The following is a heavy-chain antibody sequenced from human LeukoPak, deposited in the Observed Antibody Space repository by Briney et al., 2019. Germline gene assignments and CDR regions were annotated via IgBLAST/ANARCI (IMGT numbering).Heavy chain of an antibody. CDR1: GGSFSGYY. Sequence: SETLSLTCAVYGGSFSGYYWSWIRQPPGKGLEWIGEINHSGSTNYNPSLKSRVTISVDTSKNQFSLKLSSVTAADTAVYYCARRIRAGHYVWGSYRYAPYFDYWGQGTLVTVSS. CDR2: INHSGST. D-gene: IGHD3-16*02. J-gene: IGHJ4*02. CDR3: ARRIRAGHYVWGSYRYAPYFDY. V-gene: IGHV4-34*01.